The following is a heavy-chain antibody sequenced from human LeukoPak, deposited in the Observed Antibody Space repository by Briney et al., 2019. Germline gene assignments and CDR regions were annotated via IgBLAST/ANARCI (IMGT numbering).Heavy chain of an antibody. CDR2: INPNSGGT. J-gene: IGHJ4*02. V-gene: IGHV1-2*06. D-gene: IGHD2-2*01. CDR3: ARDDCSNTSCYSIDY. CDR1: GYTFIGYY. Sequence: ASVKVSCKASGYTFIGYYIHWVRQAPGQGLEWMGRINPNSGGTSYAQKFQGRVTMTRDTSISTAYMELSSLRSDDTAVYYCARDDCSNTSCYSIDYWGQGTLVIVSS.